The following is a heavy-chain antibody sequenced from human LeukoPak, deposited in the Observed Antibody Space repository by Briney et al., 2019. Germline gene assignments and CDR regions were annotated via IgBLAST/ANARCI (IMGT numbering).Heavy chain of an antibody. D-gene: IGHD3-3*01. CDR2: ISHSGSI. CDR1: GGSFSGYY. Sequence: SETPSLTCAVYGGSFSGYYWIWIRQPPGKGLEWIGEISHSGSINYNPSLKSRVIISVDTPKNQFSLKLSSVTAADTAVYYCARDFTRWGQGTLVTVSS. V-gene: IGHV4-34*01. CDR3: ARDFTR. J-gene: IGHJ4*02.